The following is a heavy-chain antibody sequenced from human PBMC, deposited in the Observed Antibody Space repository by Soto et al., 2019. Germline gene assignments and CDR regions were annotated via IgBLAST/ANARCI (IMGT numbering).Heavy chain of an antibody. Sequence: GGSLRLSCAASGFTFSSYGMHWVRQAPGKGLEWVAVIWYDGSNKYYADSVKGRFTISRDNSKNTLYLQMNSLRAEDTAVYYCARGYCSGGSCYDHFDYWGQGTLVTVSS. D-gene: IGHD2-15*01. J-gene: IGHJ4*02. CDR1: GFTFSSYG. V-gene: IGHV3-33*01. CDR3: ARGYCSGGSCYDHFDY. CDR2: IWYDGSNK.